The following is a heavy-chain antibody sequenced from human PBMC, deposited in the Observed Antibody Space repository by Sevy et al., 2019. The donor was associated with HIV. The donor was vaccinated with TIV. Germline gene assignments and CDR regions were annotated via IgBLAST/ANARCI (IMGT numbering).Heavy chain of an antibody. CDR3: ARRGSSYYYGMDV. CDR2: IKEDGSEK. V-gene: IGHV3-7*01. Sequence: GGSLRLSCAASGFTFSRYWMSWVRQAPGKGLEWVANIKEDGSEKYYVDSVKGRFTISRDNVKNSLYLQMNSLGVEDTAVYYCARRGSSYYYGMDVWGQGTTVTVSS. D-gene: IGHD3-16*01. CDR1: GFTFSRYW. J-gene: IGHJ6*02.